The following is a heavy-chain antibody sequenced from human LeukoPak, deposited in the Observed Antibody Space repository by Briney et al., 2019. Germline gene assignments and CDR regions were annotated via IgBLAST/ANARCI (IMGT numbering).Heavy chain of an antibody. CDR2: IIPIFGTA. CDR1: GGTFSSYA. J-gene: IGHJ5*02. D-gene: IGHD3-22*01. V-gene: IGHV1-69*13. Sequence: SVKVSCKASGGTFSSYAISWVRQAPGQGLEWMGGIIPIFGTANYAQKLQGRVTITADESTSTAYMELSSLRSEDTAVYYCARAYYYDSSGYLNWFDPWGQGTLVTVSS. CDR3: ARAYYYDSSGYLNWFDP.